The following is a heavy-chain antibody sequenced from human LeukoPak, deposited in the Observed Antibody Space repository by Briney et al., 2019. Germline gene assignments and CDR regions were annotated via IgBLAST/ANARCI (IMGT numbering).Heavy chain of an antibody. CDR3: AKDIRAEYRYGFQSDY. J-gene: IGHJ4*02. V-gene: IGHV3-9*03. CDR1: GFTFDGYA. Sequence: PGRSLRLSCAASGFTFDGYAMHWVRQAPGKGLEWVSGISWDSGSIGYADSVKGRFTISRDNAKKSLYLQMNSLRAEDMVLYYCAKDIRAEYRYGFQSDYWGQGTLVTVSS. D-gene: IGHD5-18*01. CDR2: ISWDSGSI.